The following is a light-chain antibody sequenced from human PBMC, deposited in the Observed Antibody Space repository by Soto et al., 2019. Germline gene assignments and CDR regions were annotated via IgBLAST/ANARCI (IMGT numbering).Light chain of an antibody. CDR2: ATS. CDR3: QKHNSAPLF. Sequence: IQMTQSPSSVSASVGDRVTITWRASQGINHYLAWFQQKPGKVPKLLIYATSTLQSGVPSRFSGSGFGTDFTLTISSLQPEDVATYYCQKHNSAPLFFGPGTKVDIK. CDR1: QGINHY. J-gene: IGKJ3*01. V-gene: IGKV1-27*01.